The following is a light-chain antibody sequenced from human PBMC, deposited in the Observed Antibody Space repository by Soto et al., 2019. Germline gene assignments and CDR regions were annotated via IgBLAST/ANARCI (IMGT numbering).Light chain of an antibody. Sequence: EIVMTQSPATLSVSPGERATLSCRASQSLSSNLAWYQQKPGQAPRLLIYGASPRATGIPARFSGSGSGTEFTLTISSLQSEDFAVYYCQQYNNSPITFGQGTRLEIK. CDR1: QSLSSN. CDR3: QQYNNSPIT. J-gene: IGKJ5*01. V-gene: IGKV3-15*01. CDR2: GAS.